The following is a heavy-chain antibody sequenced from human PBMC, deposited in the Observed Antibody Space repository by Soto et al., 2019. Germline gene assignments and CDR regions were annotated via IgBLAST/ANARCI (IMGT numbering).Heavy chain of an antibody. CDR2: INHSGST. V-gene: IGHV4-34*01. D-gene: IGHD2-15*01. Sequence: PSETLSLTCAVYGRSFSGYYWSWIRQPPGKGLEWIGEINHSGSTNYNPSLKSRVTISVDTSKNQFSLKLSSVTAADTAVYYCARYSPHCSGGSCHLANWGQGTLVTVSS. J-gene: IGHJ4*02. CDR1: GRSFSGYY. CDR3: ARYSPHCSGGSCHLAN.